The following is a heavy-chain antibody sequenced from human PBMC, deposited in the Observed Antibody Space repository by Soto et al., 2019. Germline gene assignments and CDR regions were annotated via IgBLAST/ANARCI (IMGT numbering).Heavy chain of an antibody. CDR3: ARGDPGHYGSGSYHPFPSPNWFDP. Sequence: ASVKVSCKASGYTFTSYGISWVRQAPGQGLEWMGWISAYNGNTNYAQKLQGRVTMTTDTSTNTAYMDLTSLRSDDTAVYYCARGDPGHYGSGSYHPFPSPNWFDPWGQGTLVTVSS. V-gene: IGHV1-18*01. D-gene: IGHD3-10*01. CDR1: GYTFTSYG. CDR2: ISAYNGNT. J-gene: IGHJ5*02.